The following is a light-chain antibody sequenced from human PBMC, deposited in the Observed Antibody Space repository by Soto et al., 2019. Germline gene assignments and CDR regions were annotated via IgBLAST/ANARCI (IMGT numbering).Light chain of an antibody. Sequence: DIQMTQSPSTLSASVGDRVTITCRASQSITNWLAWYQQKPGKAPKFLMYKASNLESGVPSRFSGSGSGTEFTLTISSLQPDDFAPYYCKQYNSYPVTFGGGTKVEI. CDR3: KQYNSYPVT. V-gene: IGKV1-5*03. CDR2: KAS. J-gene: IGKJ4*01. CDR1: QSITNW.